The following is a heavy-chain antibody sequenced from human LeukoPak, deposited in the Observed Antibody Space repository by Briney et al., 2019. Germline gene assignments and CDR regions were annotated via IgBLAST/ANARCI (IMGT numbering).Heavy chain of an antibody. CDR3: AKLEAGIVVVPAAMEP. CDR1: GFSFSSYS. J-gene: IGHJ5*02. CDR2: ISQSGGAT. Sequence: GGSLRLSCAASGFSFSSYSMTWVRQAPGKGLEWVSVISQSGGATSYADSVKGRFTISRDNSKNTLYLQINSLRAEDTAVYYCAKLEAGIVVVPAAMEPWGQGTLVTVSS. D-gene: IGHD2-2*01. V-gene: IGHV3-23*01.